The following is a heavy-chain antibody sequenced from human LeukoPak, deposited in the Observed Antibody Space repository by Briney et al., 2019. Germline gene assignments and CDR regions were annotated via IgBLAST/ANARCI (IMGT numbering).Heavy chain of an antibody. Sequence: GGSLRLSCATSGFTLTNFAMHWVRQAPGKGLEYVSAMSSDGGTTYYANSVKGRFTMSRDKSKNAVYLQMGSLRSDDMAVYYCARGGSLSAYDSWGQGTLVTVSS. V-gene: IGHV3-64*01. D-gene: IGHD2/OR15-2a*01. CDR2: MSSDGGTT. J-gene: IGHJ4*02. CDR3: ARGGSLSAYDS. CDR1: GFTLTNFA.